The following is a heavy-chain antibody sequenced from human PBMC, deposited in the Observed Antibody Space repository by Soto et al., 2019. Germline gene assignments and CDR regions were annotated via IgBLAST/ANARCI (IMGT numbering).Heavy chain of an antibody. Sequence: SETLSLTCSVSGGSINYNSYHWGWIRQPPGQGLEWIGSIFYTGTTFYNPSLESRVTMSVDTSKNSFSLHLTSVTAADTAVYFCARLVVVAPVANVWGQGTLVTVSS. J-gene: IGHJ4*02. CDR2: IFYTGTT. CDR3: ARLVVVAPVANV. CDR1: GGSINYNSYH. V-gene: IGHV4-39*02. D-gene: IGHD2-2*01.